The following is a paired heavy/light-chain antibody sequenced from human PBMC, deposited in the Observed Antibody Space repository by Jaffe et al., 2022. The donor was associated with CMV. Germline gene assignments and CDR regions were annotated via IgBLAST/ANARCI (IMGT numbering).Heavy chain of an antibody. D-gene: IGHD2-15*01. J-gene: IGHJ4*02. CDR1: GFNFNFYW. V-gene: IGHV3-7*03. CDR3: ARDVPSRRGGYKIEGYYFDS. CDR2: IKPDRSEK. Sequence: VESGGGLVQPGGSLRLSCAASGFNFNFYWMSWVRQAPGKGLEWVANIKPDRSEKYYVDSVKGRFTISRDNAKNSLYLQMNSLRVEDTAVYYCARDVPSRRGGYKIEGYYFDSWGRGTLVAVSS.
Light chain of an antibody. CDR3: GTWDSSLNAPA. CDR1: SSNFGDNY. J-gene: IGLJ1*01. V-gene: IGLV1-51*02. Sequence: QSVLTQPPSVSAAPGQKVVISCSGSSSNFGDNYISWYQIFPGTAPKLLVYEDTKRPSGIPDRFSGSRSGTSATLDITGLQTGDEADYYCGTWDSSLNAPAFGTGTKVTVL. CDR2: EDT.